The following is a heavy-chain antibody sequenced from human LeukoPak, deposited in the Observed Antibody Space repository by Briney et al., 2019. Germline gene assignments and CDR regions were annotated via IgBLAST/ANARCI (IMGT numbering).Heavy chain of an antibody. CDR3: AHRDYDILTGYYKNNWFDP. Sequence: SGPTLVKPTQTLTLTCTFSGFSLSTSGVGVGWIRQPPGKALEWLALIYWDDDKRYSPSLKSRLTITKDTSKNQVVLTKTNMDPVDTATYYCAHRDYDILTGYYKNNWFDPWGQGTLVTVSS. J-gene: IGHJ5*02. V-gene: IGHV2-5*02. CDR1: GFSLSTSGVG. D-gene: IGHD3-9*01. CDR2: IYWDDDK.